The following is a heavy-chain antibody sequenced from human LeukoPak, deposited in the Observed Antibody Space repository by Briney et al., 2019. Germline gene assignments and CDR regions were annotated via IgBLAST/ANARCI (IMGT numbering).Heavy chain of an antibody. J-gene: IGHJ4*02. V-gene: IGHV3-53*01. CDR3: ARGSAYDYGFPDY. CDR2: IYSGVST. Sequence: GGSLRLSCAASGSTVSSKYMSWVRQAPGKGLEWVSIIYSGVSTYYADSVKGRFAISRDNSKNTLYLQMNSLRAEDTAVYYCARGSAYDYGFPDYWGQGTLVTVSS. D-gene: IGHD4-17*01. CDR1: GSTVSSKY.